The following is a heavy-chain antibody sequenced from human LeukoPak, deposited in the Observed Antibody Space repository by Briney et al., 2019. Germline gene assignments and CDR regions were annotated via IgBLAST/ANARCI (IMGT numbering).Heavy chain of an antibody. D-gene: IGHD3-10*01. CDR1: GGSISSYY. CDR3: ARHYYGSGSFYSHWFDP. V-gene: IGHV4-59*01. Sequence: SETLSLTCTVSGGSISSYYWSWIRQPPGKGLEWIGYIYYSGSTNYNPSLKSRVTISVDTSKNQFSLKLSSVTAADTAVYYCARHYYGSGSFYSHWFDPWGQGTLVTVSS. J-gene: IGHJ5*02. CDR2: IYYSGST.